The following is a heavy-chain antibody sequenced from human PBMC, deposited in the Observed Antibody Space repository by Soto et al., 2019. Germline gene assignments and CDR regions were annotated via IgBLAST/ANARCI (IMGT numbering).Heavy chain of an antibody. V-gene: IGHV4-61*05. J-gene: IGHJ4*02. Sequence: PSETLSLTCNVSGGSISNSNYYWGWIRQPPGKGLEWIGYIYYSGSTNYNPSLKSRVTISVDTSKNQFSLKLSSVTAADTAVYYCARRYGASFDYWGQGTLVTVSS. CDR1: GGSISNSNYY. D-gene: IGHD4-17*01. CDR2: IYYSGST. CDR3: ARRYGASFDY.